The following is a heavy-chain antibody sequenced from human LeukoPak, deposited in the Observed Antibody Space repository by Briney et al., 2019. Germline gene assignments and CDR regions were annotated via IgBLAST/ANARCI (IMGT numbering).Heavy chain of an antibody. V-gene: IGHV1-2*02. J-gene: IGHJ4*02. CDR1: GYTFTGYY. Sequence: ASVKVSCKASGYTFTGYYMNWVRQAPGQGLEWMGWINPNSGGTNYAQKFQGRVTMTRDTSISTAYMELSRLRSDDTAVYYCARDVGSIAAAVFDYWGQGTLVTVSS. CDR2: INPNSGGT. D-gene: IGHD6-13*01. CDR3: ARDVGSIAAAVFDY.